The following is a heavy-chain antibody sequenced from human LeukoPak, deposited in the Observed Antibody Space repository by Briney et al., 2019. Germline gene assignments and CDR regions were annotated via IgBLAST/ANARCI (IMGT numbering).Heavy chain of an antibody. Sequence: SETLSLTCAVSGGGSFSDYSWNWIRQFPGKGLEWVGEITHAAILNYNPSLKGRVAISVDTSKSQVSLKLDSMTAADTAMYYCARGRGEAAGLDHWGQGTLVTVSS. J-gene: IGHJ4*02. D-gene: IGHD6-13*01. CDR1: GGGSFSDYS. V-gene: IGHV4-34*01. CDR2: ITHAAIL. CDR3: ARGRGEAAGLDH.